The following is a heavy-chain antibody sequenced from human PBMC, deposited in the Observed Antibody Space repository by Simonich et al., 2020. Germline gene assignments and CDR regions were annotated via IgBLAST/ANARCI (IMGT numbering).Heavy chain of an antibody. CDR3: ARDPVVPAAIRNAFDI. Sequence: QVQLVQSGAEVKKPGASVKVSCKASGYTFTGYYMHWVRQAPGQGLEWMGWINPNSGGTNNAQKFQGRVTMTRDTSISTAYMELSRLRSDATAVYYCARDPVVPAAIRNAFDIWGQGTMVTVSS. CDR1: GYTFTGYY. CDR2: INPNSGGT. D-gene: IGHD2-2*01. V-gene: IGHV1-2*02. J-gene: IGHJ3*02.